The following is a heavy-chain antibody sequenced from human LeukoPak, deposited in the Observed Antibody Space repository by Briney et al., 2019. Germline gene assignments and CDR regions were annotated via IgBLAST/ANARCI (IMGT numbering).Heavy chain of an antibody. CDR1: GGSISSYY. V-gene: IGHV4-59*01. D-gene: IGHD6-13*01. J-gene: IGHJ4*02. Sequence: SETLSLTCNVSGGSISSYYWSWIRQPPGKELEWIGYIHYSGSTNYNPSLKSRVTMSVDTSKNQFSLKLTSVTAADTAVYYCARGGSSSSWPFYYWGQGTLVTVSS. CDR3: ARGGSSSSWPFYY. CDR2: IHYSGST.